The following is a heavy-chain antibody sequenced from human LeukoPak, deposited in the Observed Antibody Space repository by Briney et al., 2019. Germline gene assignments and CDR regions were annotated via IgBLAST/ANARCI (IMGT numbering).Heavy chain of an antibody. V-gene: IGHV3-30-3*01. J-gene: IGHJ6*02. CDR3: ARGIWCDGDCGYGMDV. CDR2: ISYDGSNK. CDR1: GFTFSSYA. D-gene: IGHD2-21*02. Sequence: GGSLRLSCAASGFTFSSYAMHWVRQAPGKGLEWVAVISYDGSNKYYADSVKGRFTISRDNSKNTLYLQMNSLRAEDTAVYYCARGIWCDGDCGYGMDVWGQGTTVTVSS.